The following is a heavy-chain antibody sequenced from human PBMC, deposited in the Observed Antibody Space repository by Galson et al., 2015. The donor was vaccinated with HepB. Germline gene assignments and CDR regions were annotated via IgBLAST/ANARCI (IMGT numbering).Heavy chain of an antibody. CDR1: GGSISSYY. Sequence: ETLSLTCTVSGGSISSYYWSWIRQPPGKGLEWIGYIYYSGSTNYNPSLKSRVTISVDTSKNQFSLKLSSVTAADTAVYYCARLRSGSYVFDLWGRGTLVTVSS. V-gene: IGHV4-59*08. CDR3: ARLRSGSYVFDL. J-gene: IGHJ2*01. D-gene: IGHD1-26*01. CDR2: IYYSGST.